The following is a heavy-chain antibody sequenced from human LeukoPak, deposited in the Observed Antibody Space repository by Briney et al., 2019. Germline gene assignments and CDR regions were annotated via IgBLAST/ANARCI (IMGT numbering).Heavy chain of an antibody. CDR1: GGSISSYY. J-gene: IGHJ1*01. V-gene: IGHV4-59*08. CDR3: ARHEVYSSTEYFQH. CDR2: IYYSGST. D-gene: IGHD6-19*01. Sequence: PSETLSLTCTVSGGSISSYYWSWIRQPPGKGLEWIGYIYYSGSTNYNPSLKSRVTISVDTSKNQFSLKLSSVTAADTAVYYCARHEVYSSTEYFQHWGQGTLVTVSS.